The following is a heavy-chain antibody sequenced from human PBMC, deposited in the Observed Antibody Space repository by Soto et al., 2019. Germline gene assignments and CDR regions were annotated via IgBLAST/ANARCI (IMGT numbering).Heavy chain of an antibody. CDR1: GFTFSSYG. Sequence: GGSLRLSCAASGFTFSSYGMHWVRQAPGKGLEWVAVISYDGGNKYYADSVKGRFTISRDNSKNTLYLQMNSLRAEDTAVYYCAKDVLRYFVGPNPPGDYWGQGTLVTVSS. D-gene: IGHD3-9*01. V-gene: IGHV3-30*18. CDR2: ISYDGGNK. CDR3: AKDVLRYFVGPNPPGDY. J-gene: IGHJ4*02.